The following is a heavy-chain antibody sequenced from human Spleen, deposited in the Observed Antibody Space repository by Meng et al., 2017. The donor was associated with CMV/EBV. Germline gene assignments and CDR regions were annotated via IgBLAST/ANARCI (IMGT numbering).Heavy chain of an antibody. D-gene: IGHD3-3*01. CDR3: ARTYFDFSGFDP. CDR1: GFTFSSYS. Sequence: GESLKISCAASGFTFSSYSMNWVRQAPGKGLEWVSHINSDGSTTNYADSVKGRFTISRDNAKNTLYLQMNSLRAEDTAVYYCARTYFDFSGFDPWGQGTLVTVSS. J-gene: IGHJ5*02. CDR2: INSDGSTT. V-gene: IGHV3-74*01.